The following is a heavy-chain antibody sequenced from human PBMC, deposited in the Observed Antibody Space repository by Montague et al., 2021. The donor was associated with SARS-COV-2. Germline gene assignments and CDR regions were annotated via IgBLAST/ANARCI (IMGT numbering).Heavy chain of an antibody. J-gene: IGHJ4*02. CDR3: VKDLVGTYSFDF. CDR2: INDYGHTV. Sequence: SLRLSCAASGFTFSAHAMHWARQAPGKGLEYVSGINDYGHTVHYADSVRGRFAISRDDSRNTVFLQMSSLRPEDTAVYYCVKDLVGTYSFDFWGQGTLVTVSS. D-gene: IGHD5-12*01. V-gene: IGHV3-64D*08. CDR1: GFTFSAHA.